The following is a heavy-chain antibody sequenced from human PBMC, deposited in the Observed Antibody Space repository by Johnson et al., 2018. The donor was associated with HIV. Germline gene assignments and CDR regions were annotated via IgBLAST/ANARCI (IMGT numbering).Heavy chain of an antibody. CDR2: ISWNSGSI. CDR1: GFTFDDYA. D-gene: IGHD3-16*01. Sequence: EVQLVESGGGVVQPGRSLRLSCAASGFTFDDYAMHWVRQAPGKGLEWVSGISWNSGSIGYADSVKGRFTISRDNAKNSLYLQMNSLRAEDTALYYCAKDASTLGGDAFDIWGQGTMVTVSS. J-gene: IGHJ3*02. V-gene: IGHV3-9*01. CDR3: AKDASTLGGDAFDI.